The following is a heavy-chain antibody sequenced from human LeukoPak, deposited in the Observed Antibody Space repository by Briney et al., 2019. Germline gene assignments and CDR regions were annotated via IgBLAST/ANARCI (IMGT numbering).Heavy chain of an antibody. V-gene: IGHV3-66*01. J-gene: IGHJ4*02. CDR2: IYSGGTI. D-gene: IGHD3-10*01. Sequence: GSLRLSCAASGFTFSSYAMSWVRQAPGKGLEWVSVIYSGGTIYYADSVKGRFTISRDNSKNMLYLQMNSLRAEDTAVYYCARGRGDPHEYDYWGQGTLVTVSS. CDR3: ARGRGDPHEYDY. CDR1: GFTFSSYA.